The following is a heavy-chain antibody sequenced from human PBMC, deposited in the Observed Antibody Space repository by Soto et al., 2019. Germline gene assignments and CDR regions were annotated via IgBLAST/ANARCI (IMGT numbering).Heavy chain of an antibody. CDR2: IWYDGSNK. J-gene: IGHJ4*02. Sequence: PGGSLRLSCAASGFTFSSYGMHWVRQAPGKGLEWVAVIWYDGSNKYYADSVKGRFTISRENAKNSLYLQMNSLRAGDTAVYYCARALGSGSYHNEDYFDYWGQGT. CDR1: GFTFSSYG. V-gene: IGHV3-33*01. CDR3: ARALGSGSYHNEDYFDY. D-gene: IGHD3-10*01.